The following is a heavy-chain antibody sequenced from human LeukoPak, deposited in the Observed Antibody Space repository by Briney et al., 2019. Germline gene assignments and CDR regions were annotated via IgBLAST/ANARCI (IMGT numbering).Heavy chain of an antibody. J-gene: IGHJ6*03. CDR3: ARDRGVDYCSGGSCSHYYYYMDV. D-gene: IGHD2-15*01. V-gene: IGHV1-2*02. Sequence: ASVKVSCKASGYSFAGYYMHWVRQAPGQGLEWMGWINPNSGGTNYAQKFQGRVTMTRDTSISTAYMELSRLRSDDTAVYYCARDRGVDYCSGGSCSHYYYYMDVWGKGTTVTISS. CDR2: INPNSGGT. CDR1: GYSFAGYY.